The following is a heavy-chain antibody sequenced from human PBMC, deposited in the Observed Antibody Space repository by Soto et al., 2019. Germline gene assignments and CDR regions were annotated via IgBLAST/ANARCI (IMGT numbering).Heavy chain of an antibody. CDR1: GGSINSGAYY. CDR3: ARVSATGTRWFDP. V-gene: IGHV4-31*03. D-gene: IGHD6-13*01. J-gene: IGHJ5*02. Sequence: PSETLSLTCSVSGGSINSGAYYWSWIRHYPGKGREWIGYIHYTGRTYYNPSLESRATISVDTSKKHFSLKLSSVTAADTAVYYCARVSATGTRWFDPWGQGTPVTV. CDR2: IHYTGRT.